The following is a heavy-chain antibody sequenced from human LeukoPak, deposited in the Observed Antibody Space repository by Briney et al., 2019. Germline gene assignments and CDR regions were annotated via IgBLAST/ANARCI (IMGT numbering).Heavy chain of an antibody. D-gene: IGHD6-19*01. J-gene: IGHJ4*02. Sequence: PSETLPLTCAVYGGSFSGYYWSWIRQPPGKGLEWIGEINHSGSTNYNPSLKSRVTISVDTSKNQFSLKLSSVTAADTAVYYCARGAAVAPYDYWGQGTLVTVSS. CDR1: GGSFSGYY. V-gene: IGHV4-34*01. CDR3: ARGAAVAPYDY. CDR2: INHSGST.